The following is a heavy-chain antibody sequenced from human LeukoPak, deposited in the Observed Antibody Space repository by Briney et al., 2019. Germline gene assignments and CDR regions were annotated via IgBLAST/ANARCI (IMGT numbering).Heavy chain of an antibody. CDR3: ARDAAYDSSDNVAFDI. D-gene: IGHD3-22*01. CDR1: GYSISSGYY. CDR2: IYHSGST. V-gene: IGHV4-38-2*02. J-gene: IGHJ3*02. Sequence: PSETLSLTCAASGYSISSGYYWGWIRQPPGKGLEWIGSIYHSGSTYYNPSLKSRVTISVDTSKNQFSLKLSSVTAADTAVYYCARDAAYDSSDNVAFDIWGQGTMVTVSS.